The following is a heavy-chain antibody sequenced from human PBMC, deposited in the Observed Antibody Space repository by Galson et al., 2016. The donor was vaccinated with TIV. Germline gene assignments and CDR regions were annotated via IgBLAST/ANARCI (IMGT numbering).Heavy chain of an antibody. CDR2: GLWNGRSP. V-gene: IGHV3-20*04. CDR3: VRKNFGDAFDV. J-gene: IGHJ3*01. CDR1: GFTFNEYG. Sequence: SLRLSCAASGFTFNEYGMNWVRQAPGKGLEWVSGGLWNGRSPGYADSVKGRFTISRDNAKKSLFLQLNSLRAEDTAVYSCVRKNFGDAFDVWGRGTMVTVSS. D-gene: IGHD3-16*01.